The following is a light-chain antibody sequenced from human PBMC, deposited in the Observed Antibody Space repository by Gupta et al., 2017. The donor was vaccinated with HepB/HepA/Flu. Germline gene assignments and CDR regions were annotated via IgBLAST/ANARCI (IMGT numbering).Light chain of an antibody. V-gene: IGKV1-9*01. CDR2: AAS. J-gene: IGKJ4*01. CDR3: QQLNSYPPT. CDR1: QGISSY. Sequence: IXLXXSPSXXSAXXGDRVTITCRASQGISSYLAWYQQKPGKAPKLLIYAASTLQSGVPSRFSGSGSGTEFTLTISSLQPEDFATYYCQQLNSYPPTFGGGTKVEIK.